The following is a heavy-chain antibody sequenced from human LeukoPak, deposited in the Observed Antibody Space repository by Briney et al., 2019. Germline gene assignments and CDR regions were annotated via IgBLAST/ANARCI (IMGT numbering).Heavy chain of an antibody. V-gene: IGHV1-69*05. CDR3: ARFSVVTRSFDY. J-gene: IGHJ4*02. CDR1: GATFTSYA. D-gene: IGHD2-21*02. CDR2: IIPIFGTA. Sequence: ASVTVSCKASGATFTSYAISWVRQAPGQGLEWMGGIIPIFGTANYAQKFQGRVTITTDESTSTAYMELSSLRSEDTAVYYCARFSVVTRSFDYWGQGTLVTVSS.